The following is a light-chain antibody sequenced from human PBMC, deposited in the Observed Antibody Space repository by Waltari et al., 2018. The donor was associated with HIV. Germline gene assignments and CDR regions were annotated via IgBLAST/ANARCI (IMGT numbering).Light chain of an antibody. Sequence: ELVMTQSPATLSASQGERATLSCRASQTIRTNLAWYQQKPGQAPRLLIFGASTRATDIPTRFSGSGSGTEFTLTISSLQSEDFAVYFCQQYSNWPPLTFGGGTKVEIK. V-gene: IGKV3-15*01. CDR1: QTIRTN. CDR3: QQYSNWPPLT. J-gene: IGKJ4*01. CDR2: GAS.